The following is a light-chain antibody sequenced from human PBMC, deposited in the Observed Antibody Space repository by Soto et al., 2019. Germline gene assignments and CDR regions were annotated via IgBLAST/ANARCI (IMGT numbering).Light chain of an antibody. J-gene: IGKJ2*03. Sequence: AIRMTQSPSSFSASTGDRVTITCRASQGISSYLAWYQQKPGKAPKLLIYKASSLESGVPSRFSGGGIGTEFSLSISSLQPDDFATYYCQQYSTYPYSFGQGTKVYIK. V-gene: IGKV1-8*01. CDR3: QQYSTYPYS. CDR2: KAS. CDR1: QGISSY.